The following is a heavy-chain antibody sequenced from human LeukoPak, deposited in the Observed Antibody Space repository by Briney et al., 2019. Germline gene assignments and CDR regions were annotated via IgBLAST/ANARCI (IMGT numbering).Heavy chain of an antibody. Sequence: GSLRLSCAASGFTVSSNYMSWVRQPPGKGLGWIGEINHSGSTNYNPSLKSRVTISVDTSKNQFSLKLSSVTAADPAVYYCARHYGPWGQGTLVTVSS. V-gene: IGHV4-34*01. J-gene: IGHJ5*02. CDR1: GFTVSSNY. D-gene: IGHD3-16*01. CDR2: INHSGST. CDR3: ARHYGP.